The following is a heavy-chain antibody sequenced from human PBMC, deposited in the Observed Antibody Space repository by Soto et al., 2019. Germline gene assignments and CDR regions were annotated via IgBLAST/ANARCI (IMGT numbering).Heavy chain of an antibody. CDR1: GFSLSTSW. CDR2: IMQDGSDK. V-gene: IGHV3-7*01. Sequence: GGSLRLSCTASGFSLSTSWMTWVRQAPGKGLEWVANIMQDGSDKYYVDSVKGRFTISRDNAKDSLYLQMTSLRAEDTAVYYCVKVFPYYYDSSGYDDAFDIWGQGTMVTVSS. CDR3: VKVFPYYYDSSGYDDAFDI. D-gene: IGHD3-22*01. J-gene: IGHJ3*02.